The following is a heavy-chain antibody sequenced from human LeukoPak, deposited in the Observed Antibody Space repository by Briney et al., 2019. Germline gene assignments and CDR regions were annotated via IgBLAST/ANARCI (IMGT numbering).Heavy chain of an antibody. CDR3: ARVRTVTSFYYYYMDV. CDR1: GFTFSSYS. V-gene: IGHV3-48*01. J-gene: IGHJ6*03. D-gene: IGHD4-11*01. CDR2: ISSSSSTI. Sequence: GGSLTLSCAASGFTFSSYSMNWVRQAPGKGLEWVSYISSSSSTIYYADSVKGRFTISRDNAKNSLYLQMNSLRAEDTAVYYCARVRTVTSFYYYYMDVWGKGTTVTVSS.